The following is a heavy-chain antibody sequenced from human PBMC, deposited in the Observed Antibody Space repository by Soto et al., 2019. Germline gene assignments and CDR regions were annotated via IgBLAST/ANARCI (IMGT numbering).Heavy chain of an antibody. CDR2: IIPIFGTA. Sequence: QVQLVQSGAEVKKPGSSVKVSCKASGGTFSSYAISWVRQAPGQGLEWMGGIIPIFGTANYAQKFQGRVTITADESTSTDYMELSSLRSEDTAVYYCARAMYYDFWSGYSILADWGQGTLVTVSS. CDR1: GGTFSSYA. D-gene: IGHD3-3*01. V-gene: IGHV1-69*01. J-gene: IGHJ4*02. CDR3: ARAMYYDFWSGYSILAD.